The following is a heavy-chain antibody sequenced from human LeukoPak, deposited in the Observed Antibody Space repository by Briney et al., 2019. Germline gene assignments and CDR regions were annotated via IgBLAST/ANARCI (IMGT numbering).Heavy chain of an antibody. CDR1: GLTFSSYS. V-gene: IGHV3-23*01. CDR2: ISGSVGST. Sequence: GGSLRLSCAPSGLTFSSYSMSWVRHAPGKGLEWVSAISGSVGSTYYADPVKGRFTISRDNSKNTLYLQMSSLRAEDTAVYYCAKEQPAAYEYFQHWGQGTLVTVSS. CDR3: AKEQPAAYEYFQH. J-gene: IGHJ1*01. D-gene: IGHD2-2*01.